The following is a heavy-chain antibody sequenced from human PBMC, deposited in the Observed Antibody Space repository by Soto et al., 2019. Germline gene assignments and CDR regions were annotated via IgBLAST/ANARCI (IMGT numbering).Heavy chain of an antibody. CDR2: ISGSGGST. J-gene: IGHJ4*02. CDR3: ATNLINQTKYGDYLRSDY. CDR1: GFTFSSYA. D-gene: IGHD4-17*01. Sequence: SGGSLRLSCAASGFTFSSYAMSWVRQAPGKGLEWVSAISGSGGSTYYADSVKGRFTISRDNSKNTLYLQMNSLRAEDTAVYYCATNLINQTKYGDYLRSDYWGQGTLVTVSS. V-gene: IGHV3-23*01.